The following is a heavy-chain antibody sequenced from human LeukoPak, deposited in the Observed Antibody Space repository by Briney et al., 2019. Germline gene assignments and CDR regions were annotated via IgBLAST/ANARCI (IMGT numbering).Heavy chain of an antibody. J-gene: IGHJ4*02. Sequence: PSETLSLTCTVSGGSVSISSYYWGWIRQPPGKGLEWIANIYYSGSTYYSPSLKNRVTISISTSKNQFSLKLTSVTAADTAVYYCGRVTTGTVDHWGQGTLVTVSS. CDR3: GRVTTGTVDH. V-gene: IGHV4-39*07. D-gene: IGHD1-1*01. CDR1: GGSVSISSYY. CDR2: IYYSGST.